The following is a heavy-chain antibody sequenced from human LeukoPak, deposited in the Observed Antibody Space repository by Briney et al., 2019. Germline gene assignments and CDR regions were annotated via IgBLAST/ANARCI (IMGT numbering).Heavy chain of an antibody. CDR1: GGSISTSNW. J-gene: IGHJ4*02. CDR3: ARKETGNYRVFDY. Sequence: SGTLSLTCAVSGGSISTSNWWNWVRQPPGKGLEWIGEIYHGGSTNYSPSLKSRVTISVDKSKNQFSLNLSSVTAADTAVYYCARKETGNYRVFDYWGQGTLVTVSS. V-gene: IGHV4-4*02. D-gene: IGHD7-27*01. CDR2: IYHGGST.